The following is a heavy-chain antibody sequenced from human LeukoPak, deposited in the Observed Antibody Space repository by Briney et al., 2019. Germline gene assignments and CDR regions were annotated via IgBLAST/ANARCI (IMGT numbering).Heavy chain of an antibody. CDR1: GGSISSGGYS. D-gene: IGHD6-13*01. CDR3: ARDASSSWNWFDP. V-gene: IGHV4-30-2*01. Sequence: SETLSLTCAVSGGSISSGGYSWSWIRQPPGKDLEWIGYIYHSGSTYYNPSLKSRVTISVDTSKNQFSLKLSSVTAADTAVYYCARDASSSWNWFDPWGQGTLVTVSS. J-gene: IGHJ5*02. CDR2: IYHSGST.